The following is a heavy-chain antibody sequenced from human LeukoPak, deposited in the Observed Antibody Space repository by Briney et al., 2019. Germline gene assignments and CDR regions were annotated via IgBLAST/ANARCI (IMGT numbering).Heavy chain of an antibody. D-gene: IGHD3-22*01. V-gene: IGHV3-23*01. J-gene: IGHJ4*02. Sequence: GGSLRLSCSASDFTFSRFAMTWVRHLPGKGLEWVSTISGNGLQTFYADSVKGRFSVSRDNSKNIVYLQMDSLRADDSALYSCAKDANDLDSSSYFIPFDYWGPGTLVTVAS. CDR3: AKDANDLDSSSYFIPFDY. CDR2: ISGNGLQT. CDR1: DFTFSRFA.